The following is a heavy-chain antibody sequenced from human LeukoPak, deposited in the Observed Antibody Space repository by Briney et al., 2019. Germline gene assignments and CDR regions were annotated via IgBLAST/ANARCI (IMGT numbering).Heavy chain of an antibody. CDR2: ISYDGSNK. Sequence: GRSLRLSCAASGFTFSSYGMHWVRQAPGKGLEWGAVISYDGSNKYYADSVKGRFTISRDNSKNTLYLQMNSLRAEDTAVYYCAKDWHYYDSSGYYYDGYWGQGTLVTVSS. CDR1: GFTFSSYG. D-gene: IGHD3-22*01. CDR3: AKDWHYYDSSGYYYDGY. V-gene: IGHV3-30*18. J-gene: IGHJ4*02.